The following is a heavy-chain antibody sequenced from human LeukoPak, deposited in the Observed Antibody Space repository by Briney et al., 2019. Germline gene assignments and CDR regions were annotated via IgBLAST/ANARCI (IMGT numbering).Heavy chain of an antibody. D-gene: IGHD2/OR15-2a*01. V-gene: IGHV3-7*01. CDR3: ARTSNENSTSYYFDY. CDR1: GFTFSSYW. Sequence: GGSLRLSCVASGFTFSSYWMSWVRQAPGKGLEWMANIKQDGSEKYYMDSVKGRFTISRDNAKSSLYLQMNSLRAEDTAVYYCARTSNENSTSYYFDYWGQGTLVTVSS. CDR2: IKQDGSEK. J-gene: IGHJ4*02.